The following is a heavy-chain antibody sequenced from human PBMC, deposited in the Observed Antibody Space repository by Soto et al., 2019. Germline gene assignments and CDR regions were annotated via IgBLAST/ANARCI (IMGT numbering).Heavy chain of an antibody. CDR1: GFTFSNVW. V-gene: IGHV3-15*07. J-gene: IGHJ4*02. CDR2: IKSETDGGTI. D-gene: IGHD6-19*01. Sequence: EVQLVESGGGLVKPGGSLRLSCAGSGFTFSNVWMNWVRQAPGKGLEWVGRIKSETDGGTIDYAAPVKGRFTISTDDSNHTLYLQMNSLKTAETATYYCTPLALKYNSAWYRVSDWCQGTRVTVSS. CDR3: TPLALKYNSAWYRVSD.